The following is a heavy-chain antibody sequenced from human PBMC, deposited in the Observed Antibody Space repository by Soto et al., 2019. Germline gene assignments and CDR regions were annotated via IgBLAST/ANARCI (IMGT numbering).Heavy chain of an antibody. D-gene: IGHD2-8*01. J-gene: IGHJ5*02. CDR1: GDSISSRNW. Sequence: QVQLQESGPGLVKPSETLSLTCAVSGDSISSRNWWSWVRQTPGKGLEYIGEIHHSGSTNYNPSLKSRVTMSVDKSKHQFSLNLNSVTAADTAIYYCARRKLEMMYVGWFDPWGQGTVVTVSS. CDR3: ARRKLEMMYVGWFDP. V-gene: IGHV4-4*02. CDR2: IHHSGST.